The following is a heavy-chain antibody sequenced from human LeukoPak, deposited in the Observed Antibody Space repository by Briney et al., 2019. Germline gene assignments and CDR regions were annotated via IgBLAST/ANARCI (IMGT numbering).Heavy chain of an antibody. J-gene: IGHJ4*02. CDR2: ISDTVRDT. V-gene: IGHV3-23*01. CDR1: GFTFSAYG. Sequence: GGSLRLSCAAPGFTFSAYGMSWVRQAPGKGLEWVSHISDTVRDTWYANSVKGRFIISRDNSRDTVYLQMSSLRPEDTALYFCAKDNYGGIFASWGQGTPVTVSS. CDR3: AKDNYGGIFAS. D-gene: IGHD4-17*01.